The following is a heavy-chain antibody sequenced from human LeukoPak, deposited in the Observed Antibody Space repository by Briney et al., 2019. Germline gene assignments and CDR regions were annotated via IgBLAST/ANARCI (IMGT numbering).Heavy chain of an antibody. Sequence: GGSLRLSCAGSGLSFSSYALGWVRHAPGKGLEWVSGFWGGGGSTYYADSVKGRLPISRDTSKNTLYLQMNSLRADDTAVYYCAKRRGEYWGQGTLVTVSS. CDR3: AKRRGEY. D-gene: IGHD3-10*01. J-gene: IGHJ4*02. V-gene: IGHV3-23*01. CDR2: FWGGGGST. CDR1: GLSFSSYA.